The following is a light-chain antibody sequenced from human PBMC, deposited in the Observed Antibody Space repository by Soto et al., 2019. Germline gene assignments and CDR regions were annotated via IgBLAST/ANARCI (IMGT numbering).Light chain of an antibody. CDR3: CLYIGATTYV. Sequence: QSLLAHPASVSWSPGHSITISFTETTGFVGSFSLVSWYQQHPGKAPKVMISEGHRRPSGVPDRLSGSTSVKPASLTISGLQADAEADYYCCLYIGATTYVFGTWTKVPVL. J-gene: IGLJ1*01. CDR2: EGH. CDR1: TGFVGSFSL. V-gene: IGLV2-23*01.